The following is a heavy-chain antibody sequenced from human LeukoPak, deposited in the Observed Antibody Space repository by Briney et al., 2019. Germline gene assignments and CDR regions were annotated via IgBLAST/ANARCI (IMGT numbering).Heavy chain of an antibody. CDR2: ISSSSSYI. V-gene: IGHV3-21*01. J-gene: IGHJ4*02. CDR3: ARVGEDTATDY. D-gene: IGHD5-18*01. Sequence: GGSLRLSCAASGFTFSDYTMNWVRQAPGKGLEWVSSISSSSSYIYYADSVKGRFTISRDDAKNSLYLQMNSLRGEDTAIYYCARVGEDTATDYWGQGTLVTVSS. CDR1: GFTFSDYT.